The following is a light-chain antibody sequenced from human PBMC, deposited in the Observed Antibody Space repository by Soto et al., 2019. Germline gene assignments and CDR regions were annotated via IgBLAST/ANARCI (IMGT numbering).Light chain of an antibody. CDR1: QSVISNY. V-gene: IGKV3-20*01. J-gene: IGKJ1*01. CDR3: QQYGSSPPEKT. Sequence: EIVLTQSPGTLSLSPGERATLPCRASQSVISNYLAWYQQKPGQAPRLLIYGASSRATGIPDRFSGSGSGTDFTLTISRLEPEDFAVYYCQQYGSSPPEKTFGQGTKVEIK. CDR2: GAS.